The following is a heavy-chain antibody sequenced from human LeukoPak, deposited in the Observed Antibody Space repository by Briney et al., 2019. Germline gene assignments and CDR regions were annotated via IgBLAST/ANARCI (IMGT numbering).Heavy chain of an antibody. CDR3: ARGWELRNYYYYYMDV. D-gene: IGHD1-26*01. CDR1: GYTFTGYY. J-gene: IGHJ6*03. V-gene: IGHV1-2*02. Sequence: ASVKVSCKASGYTFTGYYMHWVRQAPGQGLEWMGWINPNSGGTNYAQKFQGRVTMTRDTSISTAYMELSRLRSDDTAVYYCARGWELRNYYYYYMDVWGKGTTVTVSS. CDR2: INPNSGGT.